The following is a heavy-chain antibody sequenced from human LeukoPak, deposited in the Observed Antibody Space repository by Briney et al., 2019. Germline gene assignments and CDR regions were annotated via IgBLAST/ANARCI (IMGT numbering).Heavy chain of an antibody. CDR2: INHRKST. CDR3: ASKHYDLWAGYFSGSDY. D-gene: IGHD3-3*01. V-gene: IGHV4-34*01. J-gene: IGHJ4*02. CDR1: GGSFSGYY. Sequence: SETLSLTCGVSGGSFSGYYWSWIRQPPGKGPEWIGEINHRKSTNYSPSLKSRVTISMDTSKNQFSLMLRSVTAADTAVYYCASKHYDLWAGYFSGSDYWGQGLLVTVSS.